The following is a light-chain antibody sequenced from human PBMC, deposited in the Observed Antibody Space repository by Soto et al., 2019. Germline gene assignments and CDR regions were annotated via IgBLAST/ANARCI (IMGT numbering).Light chain of an antibody. CDR3: QSYDSSLSGSVV. V-gene: IGLV1-40*01. J-gene: IGLJ2*01. Sequence: QSVLTQPPSVSAAPGQEVTISCSGSSSNIGNNFVSWYQHLPGTAPKLLIYGNSNRPSGVPDRFSGSKSGTSASLAITGLQAEDEADYYCQSYDSSLSGSVVFGGGTKVTVL. CDR2: GNS. CDR1: SSNIGNNF.